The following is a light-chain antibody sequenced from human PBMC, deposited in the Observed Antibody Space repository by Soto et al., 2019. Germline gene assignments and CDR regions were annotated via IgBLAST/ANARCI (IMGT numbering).Light chain of an antibody. V-gene: IGKV3-20*01. CDR2: AAS. CDR1: QSLSSAY. J-gene: IGKJ1*01. Sequence: IVLTQSRDTLSLSPGERATLSCRASQSLSSAYLVWYQQKPGQAPRLLMFAASSRATGTPDRFSGSGSGTDFTLTISRLEPEDFAVYYSQQYGTSPRTFGQGTKVDIK. CDR3: QQYGTSPRT.